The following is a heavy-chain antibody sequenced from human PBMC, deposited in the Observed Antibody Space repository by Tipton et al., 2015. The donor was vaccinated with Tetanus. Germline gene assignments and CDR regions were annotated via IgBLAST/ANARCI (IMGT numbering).Heavy chain of an antibody. D-gene: IGHD1-26*01. CDR3: ATGQVRSGSRDALDI. CDR2: IRNRANGYTT. CDR1: GFTFSDYY. V-gene: IGHV3-72*01. Sequence: GSLRLSCAASGFTFSDYYMDWVRQPPGKGLEWVGRIRNRANGYTTEYDASVKGRFTVSRDDSQNSLYVQMNSLKIEDTAVYYCATGQVRSGSRDALDIRGQGTMVSVSS. J-gene: IGHJ3*02.